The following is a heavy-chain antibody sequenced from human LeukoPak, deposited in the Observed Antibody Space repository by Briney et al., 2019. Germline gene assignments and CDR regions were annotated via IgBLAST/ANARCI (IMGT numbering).Heavy chain of an antibody. Sequence: PGGSLRLSCAAAGFSFSGYSINWVRQVPGKGLEWVSSISSDSKYIYYAGSMKGRFTISRDNAKSTLYLQMNSLRAEDTAVYYCARSYGMDVWGQGTTVTVSS. CDR1: GFSFSGYS. V-gene: IGHV3-21*01. J-gene: IGHJ6*02. CDR3: ARSYGMDV. CDR2: ISSDSKYI.